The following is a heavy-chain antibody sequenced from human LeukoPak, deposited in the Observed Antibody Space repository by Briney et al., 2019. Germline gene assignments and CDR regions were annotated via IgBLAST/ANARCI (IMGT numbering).Heavy chain of an antibody. CDR2: ISATGAYT. CDR1: GFPFRSSA. D-gene: IGHD3-10*01. J-gene: IGHJ4*02. CDR3: AKGPAGIWYGESRYYFDY. V-gene: IGHV3-23*01. Sequence: GRCLRLSCVVSGFPFRSSATGWVSHAPGRGLGWVSTISATGAYTMYADSVRGRFTISRDNSKHTLYLQMNSLRAEDPALYYCAKGPAGIWYGESRYYFDYWGQGTLVTVSS.